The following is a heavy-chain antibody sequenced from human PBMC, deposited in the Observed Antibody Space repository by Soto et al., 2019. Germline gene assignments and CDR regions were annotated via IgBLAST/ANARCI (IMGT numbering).Heavy chain of an antibody. Sequence: QVQLQESGPGLVKPSQTLSLTCTVSGGPISPYYWSWIRQAAGKGLEWIGRIYYTGSTNYNPPLKSRVSISLDTARNQISLKVKSVTAADTAVYYCAREGGYFDSSGSGVYHYYGVDVWGRGTTVTISS. CDR1: GGPISPYY. J-gene: IGHJ6*02. CDR3: AREGGYFDSSGSGVYHYYGVDV. D-gene: IGHD3-22*01. V-gene: IGHV4-4*07. CDR2: IYYTGST.